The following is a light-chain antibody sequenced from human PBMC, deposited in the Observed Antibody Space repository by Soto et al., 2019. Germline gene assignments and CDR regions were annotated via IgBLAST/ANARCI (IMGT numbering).Light chain of an antibody. CDR2: EVS. V-gene: IGLV2-14*01. CDR1: SSDVGGYNY. J-gene: IGLJ1*01. CDR3: SSYTSSSTLYV. Sequence: QSALTQPASVSGSPGQSITISCTGTSSDVGGYNYVSWYQQHPGKAPKLMIYEVSNRPSGVSNRFSGSKSGNTASLTISGLQAEDEADYYCSSYTSSSTLYVCGTGINVTGL.